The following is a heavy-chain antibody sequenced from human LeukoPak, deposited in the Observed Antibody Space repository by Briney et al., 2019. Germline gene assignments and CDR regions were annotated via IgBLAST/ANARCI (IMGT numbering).Heavy chain of an antibody. Sequence: GGSLRLSCAVSGFTVSNTYMNWVRQAPGKGLEWVSVLYSGGNTFYADSVKGRFTIFRDNFKNTLYLQMHSLRAEDTAVYYCARHEEMARVTAWGQETLVTVSS. D-gene: IGHD5-24*01. CDR2: LYSGGNT. J-gene: IGHJ5*02. CDR1: GFTVSNTY. CDR3: ARHEEMARVTA. V-gene: IGHV3-53*01.